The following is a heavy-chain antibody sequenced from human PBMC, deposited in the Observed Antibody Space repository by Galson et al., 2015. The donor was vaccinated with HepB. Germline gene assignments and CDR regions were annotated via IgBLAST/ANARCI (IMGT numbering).Heavy chain of an antibody. V-gene: IGHV5-10-1*04. Sequence: QSGAEVKKPGESLTISCKASGYSFTYYWISWVRQMPGKGLEWLGSIDPNDSSVNYSPSFQGQVTLSTDKSIRTAYLHWSSLKASDAGIYYCARRRDTARFGVWLDPWGQGTLVTVSS. CDR1: GYSFTYYW. D-gene: IGHD5-18*01. CDR3: ARRRDTARFGVWLDP. CDR2: IDPNDSSV. J-gene: IGHJ5*02.